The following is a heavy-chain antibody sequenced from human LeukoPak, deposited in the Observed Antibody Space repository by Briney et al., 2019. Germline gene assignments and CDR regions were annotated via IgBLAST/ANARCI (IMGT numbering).Heavy chain of an antibody. V-gene: IGHV3-48*01. CDR1: GFTFSSYS. D-gene: IGHD6-13*01. Sequence: GGSLRLSCAASGFTFSSYSMNWVRQAPGKGLEWVSYISSSSSTIYYADSVKGRFTISRDNAKNSLYLQMNSLRAEDTAVYYCAKRGLRIAAAGTYFGYWGQGTLVTVSS. J-gene: IGHJ4*02. CDR3: AKRGLRIAAAGTYFGY. CDR2: ISSSSSTI.